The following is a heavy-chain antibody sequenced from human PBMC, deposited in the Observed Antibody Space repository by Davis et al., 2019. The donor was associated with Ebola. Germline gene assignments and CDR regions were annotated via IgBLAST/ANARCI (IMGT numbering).Heavy chain of an antibody. J-gene: IGHJ4*02. CDR2: ISYDGSNK. V-gene: IGHV3-30-3*01. CDR1: GFTFSSYA. D-gene: IGHD3-22*01. CDR3: ARDLGAYDSSGYLWEVFDY. Sequence: GESLKISCAASGFTFSSYAMHWVRQAPGKGLEWVAVISYDGSNKYYADSVKGRFTISRDNSKNTLYLQMNSLRAEDTAVYYCARDLGAYDSSGYLWEVFDYWGQGTLVTVSS.